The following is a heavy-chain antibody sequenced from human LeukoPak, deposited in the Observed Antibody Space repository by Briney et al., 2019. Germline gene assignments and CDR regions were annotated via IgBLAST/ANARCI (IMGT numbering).Heavy chain of an antibody. V-gene: IGHV3-74*01. Sequence: PGGSLRLSCAASGFTFSGYWMHWVRQAPGKGLAWVSRINSDGSSTIYADSVKGRFTISRDNAKNTLYLQMNSLRAEDTAVYYCARGAAPLGSDYWGQGTLVTVSS. J-gene: IGHJ4*02. CDR2: INSDGSST. D-gene: IGHD6-6*01. CDR1: GFTFSGYW. CDR3: ARGAAPLGSDY.